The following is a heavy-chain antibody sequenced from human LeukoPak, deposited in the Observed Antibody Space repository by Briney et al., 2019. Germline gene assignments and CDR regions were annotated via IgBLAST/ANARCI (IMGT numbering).Heavy chain of an antibody. CDR2: ISAYNGNT. D-gene: IGHD3-16*01. Sequence: GASVKVSCKASGGTFSSLTINWVRQAPGQGLEWMGWISAYNGNTNYAQKLQGRVTMTTDTSTSTAYMELRSLRSDDTAVYYCARHYYDYVWGDPLKDSGLYYYYYYMDVWGKGTTVTVSS. J-gene: IGHJ6*03. CDR3: ARHYYDYVWGDPLKDSGLYYYYYYMDV. CDR1: GGTFSSLT. V-gene: IGHV1-18*01.